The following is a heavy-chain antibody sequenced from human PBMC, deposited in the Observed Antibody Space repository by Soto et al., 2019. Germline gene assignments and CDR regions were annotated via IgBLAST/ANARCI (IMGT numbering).Heavy chain of an antibody. J-gene: IGHJ4*02. CDR3: ARVASSWYGNDY. Sequence: LRLSCAASGFTFGSYSMNWVRQAPGKGLEWVSSISSSSSYIYYADSVKGRFTIPRDNAKNSLYLQMNSLRAEDTAVYYCARVASSWYGNDYWGQGTLVTVSS. CDR2: ISSSSSYI. D-gene: IGHD6-13*01. V-gene: IGHV3-21*01. CDR1: GFTFGSYS.